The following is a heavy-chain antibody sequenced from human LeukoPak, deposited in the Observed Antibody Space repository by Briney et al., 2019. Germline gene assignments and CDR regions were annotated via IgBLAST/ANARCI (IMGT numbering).Heavy chain of an antibody. CDR2: INPSGGSR. CDR1: GYTFTNYD. J-gene: IGHJ3*02. CDR3: ARELLVGSITTYRAFDI. Sequence: ASVKVSCKASGYTFTNYDISWVRQAPGQGLEWMGIINPSGGSRSYAQKFQGRVTMTRDTSTSTVYMELSSLRSEDTAVYYCARELLVGSITTYRAFDIWGQGTKVTVSS. D-gene: IGHD3-10*01. V-gene: IGHV1-46*01.